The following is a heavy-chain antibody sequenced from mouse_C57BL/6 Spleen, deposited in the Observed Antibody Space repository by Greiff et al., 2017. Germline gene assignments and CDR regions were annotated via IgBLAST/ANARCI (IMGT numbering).Heavy chain of an antibody. CDR1: GYTFTSYG. CDR2: IYPRSGNT. CDR3: ARRLGKDSYAMDY. Sequence: VQLQESGAELARPGASVKLSCKASGYTFTSYGISWVKQRTGQGLEWIGEIYPRSGNTYYNEKFKGKATLTADKSSSTAYMELLSLTSEDAAVYFCARRLGKDSYAMDYWGQGTSVTVSS. V-gene: IGHV1-81*01. J-gene: IGHJ4*01. D-gene: IGHD4-1*01.